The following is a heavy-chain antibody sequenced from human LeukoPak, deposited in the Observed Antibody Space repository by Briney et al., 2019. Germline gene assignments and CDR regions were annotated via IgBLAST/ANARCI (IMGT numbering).Heavy chain of an antibody. CDR3: ARDCGYSSSWYYFDY. D-gene: IGHD6-13*01. V-gene: IGHV3-30-3*01. CDR1: GFTFSGYA. J-gene: IGHJ4*02. Sequence: GGSLRLSCAASGFTFSGYAMHWVRQAPGKGLEWVAVISYDGSNKYYADSVKGRFTISRDNSKNTLYLQMNSLRAEDTAVYYCARDCGYSSSWYYFDYWGQGTLVTVSS. CDR2: ISYDGSNK.